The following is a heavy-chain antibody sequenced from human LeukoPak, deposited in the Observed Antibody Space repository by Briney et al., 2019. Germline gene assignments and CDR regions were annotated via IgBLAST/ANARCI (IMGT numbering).Heavy chain of an antibody. J-gene: IGHJ3*02. CDR1: GFPFSSYT. V-gene: IGHV3-21*01. CDR3: ARDTWIGRAFDI. CDR2: ITGSSNYI. Sequence: GGSLRLSCAASGFPFSSYTMNWVRQAPGKRLEWVSSITGSSNYIYYRDSVKGRFTISRDNAKNSLNLQLNSLRAEDMAVYYCARDTWIGRAFDIWGQGTMVTVSS. D-gene: IGHD1-1*01.